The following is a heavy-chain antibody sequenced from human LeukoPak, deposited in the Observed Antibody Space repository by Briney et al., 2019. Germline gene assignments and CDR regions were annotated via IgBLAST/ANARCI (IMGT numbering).Heavy chain of an antibody. CDR1: GFTLSDFE. CDR2: TRPDGTS. D-gene: IGHD3-3*01. V-gene: IGHV3-69-1*02. Sequence: GGSLRLSCAVSGFTLSDFEMNGVRQAPGMGLEWLSYTRPDGTSEYAESVRGRFTISRDTANNLLYLQMNSLRDDDTALYYCARERLNTMGDAFDLWGQGTTVTVSS. J-gene: IGHJ3*01. CDR3: ARERLNTMGDAFDL.